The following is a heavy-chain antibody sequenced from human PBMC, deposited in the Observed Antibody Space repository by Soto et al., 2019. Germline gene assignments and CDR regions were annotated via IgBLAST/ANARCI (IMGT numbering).Heavy chain of an antibody. J-gene: IGHJ6*02. D-gene: IGHD1-20*01. V-gene: IGHV1-2*04. CDR1: GYTFTGYY. Sequence: QVQLVQSGAEVKKPGASVKVSCKASGYTFTGYYRHWVRKAPGQGLEWMGWINHNSGGTNHAQKCQGWVTMTRDTSISTAYMELSRLRSDDTAVYYCERDLGITGTTPYYSGMDVWGQGTTVTVSS. CDR3: ERDLGITGTTPYYSGMDV. CDR2: INHNSGGT.